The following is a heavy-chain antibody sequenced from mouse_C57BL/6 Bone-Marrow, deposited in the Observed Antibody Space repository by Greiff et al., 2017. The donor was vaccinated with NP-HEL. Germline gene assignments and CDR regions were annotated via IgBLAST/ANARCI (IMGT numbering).Heavy chain of an antibody. Sequence: DVKLVESGGGLVQPGGSLKLSCAASGFTFSDFYMYWVRQTPEERLEWVAYISNGGGSTYYPDTVKGRFTISRDNAKNNLYLQMSRLKSEDTAMDYCARGHYYGSSCWYFGVWGTGTTVTVSS. CDR2: ISNGGGST. J-gene: IGHJ1*03. V-gene: IGHV5-12*01. D-gene: IGHD1-1*01. CDR1: GFTFSDFY. CDR3: ARGHYYGSSCWYFGV.